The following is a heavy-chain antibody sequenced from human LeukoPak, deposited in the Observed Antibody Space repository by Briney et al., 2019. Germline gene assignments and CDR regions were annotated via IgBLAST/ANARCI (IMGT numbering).Heavy chain of an antibody. Sequence: GGSLRLSCAASGFTFSSYAMSWVRQAPGKGLEWVSAISGSGGSTYYADSVKGRFTISRDNSKNTLYLQMNSLRAEDTAVYYCARAPTGNYYYYYGMDVWGQGTTVTVSS. V-gene: IGHV3-23*01. J-gene: IGHJ6*02. CDR1: GFTFSSYA. CDR3: ARAPTGNYYYYYGMDV. CDR2: ISGSGGST.